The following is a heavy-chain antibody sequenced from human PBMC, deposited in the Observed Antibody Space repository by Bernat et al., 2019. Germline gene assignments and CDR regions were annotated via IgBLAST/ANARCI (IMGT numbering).Heavy chain of an antibody. CDR3: ASSPTVTTRAEGAFGI. CDR2: IYSGGST. J-gene: IGHJ3*02. Sequence: EVQLVESGGGLIQPGGSLRLSCAASGFTVSSNYMSWVRQAPGKGLEWVSVIYSGGSTYYADSVKGRFTISRDNSKNTLYLQMNSLRAEDTAVYYCASSPTVTTRAEGAFGIWGQGTMVTVSS. V-gene: IGHV3-53*01. D-gene: IGHD4-17*01. CDR1: GFTVSSNY.